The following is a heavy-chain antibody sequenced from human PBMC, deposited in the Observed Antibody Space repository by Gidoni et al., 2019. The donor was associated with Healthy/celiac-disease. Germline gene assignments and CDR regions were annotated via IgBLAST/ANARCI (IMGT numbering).Heavy chain of an antibody. CDR3: ARGGGSGSYSY. CDR2: IIPRFGTE. D-gene: IGHD3-10*01. J-gene: IGHJ4*02. Sequence: QVQLVRSGAEVKKPGSSVKVSCKASGGTFSRYAISWVRQAPGQGLEWMGGIIPRFGTENYAQKFQGRVTITADESTSTAYMELSILRSEDTAVYDCARGGGSGSYSYWGQGTLVTVSS. CDR1: GGTFSRYA. V-gene: IGHV1-69*01.